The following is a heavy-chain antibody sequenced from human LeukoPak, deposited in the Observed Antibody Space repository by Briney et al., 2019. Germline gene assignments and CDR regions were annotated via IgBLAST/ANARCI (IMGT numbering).Heavy chain of an antibody. CDR1: GFTFSSYG. Sequence: GGSLRLSCAASGFTFSSYGMHWVRQAPGKGLEWVSAISGSGGSTYYADSVKGRFTISRDNSKNTLYLQMNSLRAEDTAVYYCAKGGSSWFDFFDYWGQGTLVTVSS. CDR3: AKGGSSWFDFFDY. D-gene: IGHD6-13*01. V-gene: IGHV3-23*01. J-gene: IGHJ4*02. CDR2: ISGSGGST.